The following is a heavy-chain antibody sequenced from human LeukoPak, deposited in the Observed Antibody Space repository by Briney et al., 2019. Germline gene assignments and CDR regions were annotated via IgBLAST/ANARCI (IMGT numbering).Heavy chain of an antibody. J-gene: IGHJ4*02. D-gene: IGHD3-10*01. CDR2: INHSGST. Sequence: KSSESLSLTCAVYGGSFSGYYWSWIRQPPGKGLEWIGEINHSGSTNYNPSLKSRVTISVDTSKNQFSLKLSSVTAADTAVYYCARGLGLLWFGELLPYYFDYWGQGTLVTVSS. V-gene: IGHV4-34*01. CDR1: GGSFSGYY. CDR3: ARGLGLLWFGELLPYYFDY.